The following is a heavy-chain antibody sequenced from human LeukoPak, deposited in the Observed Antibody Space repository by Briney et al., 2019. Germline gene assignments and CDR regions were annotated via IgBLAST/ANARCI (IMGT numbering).Heavy chain of an antibody. Sequence: ASVKVSCKASGYTFTGYYMHWVRQAPGQGLEWMGWINPNSGGTNYAQKFQGRVTMTRDTSISTAYMELSRLRSDDTAVYYCARGPPSFGDLMRFDYWGQGTLVTVSS. CDR2: INPNSGGT. J-gene: IGHJ4*02. D-gene: IGHD4-17*01. V-gene: IGHV1-2*02. CDR3: ARGPPSFGDLMRFDY. CDR1: GYTFTGYY.